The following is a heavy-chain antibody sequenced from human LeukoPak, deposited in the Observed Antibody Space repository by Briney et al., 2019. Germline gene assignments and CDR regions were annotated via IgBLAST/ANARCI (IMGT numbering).Heavy chain of an antibody. V-gene: IGHV3-23*01. D-gene: IGHD3-22*01. CDR3: VKVPRITMIVVAQEGDFQN. Sequence: GGSLRLSCAASGFTFSSYAMSWVRQAPGKGLEWVSAITGSGDSAFYADSVKGRFTISRDNSKNTLYLQMNSLRAEDTVVYYCVKVPRITMIVVAQEGDFQNWGQGTLVTVSS. CDR1: GFTFSSYA. CDR2: ITGSGDSA. J-gene: IGHJ1*01.